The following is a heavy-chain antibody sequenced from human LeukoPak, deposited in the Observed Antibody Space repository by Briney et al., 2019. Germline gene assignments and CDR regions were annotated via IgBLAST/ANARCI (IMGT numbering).Heavy chain of an antibody. CDR3: ARRAPSHDFDD. CDR1: GFTFSSYS. J-gene: IGHJ4*02. V-gene: IGHV3-21*01. CDR2: ISTTSGNI. Sequence: GGSLRLSCAASGFTFSSYSMNWVRQAPGKGLEWVAAISTTSGNIYYADSVKGRFTISRDNAKNSLYLQMNSLRVEDTALYYCARRAPSHDFDDWGQGTLDTVSS.